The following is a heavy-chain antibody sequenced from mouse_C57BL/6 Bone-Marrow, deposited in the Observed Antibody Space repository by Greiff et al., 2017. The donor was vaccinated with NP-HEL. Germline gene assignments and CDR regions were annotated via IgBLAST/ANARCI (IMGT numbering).Heavy chain of an antibody. V-gene: IGHV5-2*01. Sequence: EVKLMESGGGLVQPGESLKLSCESNEYEFPSHDMSWVRKTPEKRLELVAAINSDGGSTYYPDPMERRFIISRDNTKKTLYLQMSSLMSEYTALYYCARHGDGFYYAMDYWGQGTSVTVSS. J-gene: IGHJ4*01. CDR2: INSDGGST. CDR3: ARHGDGFYYAMDY. D-gene: IGHD2-3*01. CDR1: EYEFPSHD.